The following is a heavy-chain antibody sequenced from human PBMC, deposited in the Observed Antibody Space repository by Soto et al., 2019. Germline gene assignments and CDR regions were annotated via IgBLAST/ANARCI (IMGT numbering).Heavy chain of an antibody. D-gene: IGHD3-10*01. J-gene: IGHJ6*02. Sequence: EVQLVESGGGLVQPGGSLRLSCAASGFTFSSYWMSWVRQAPGKGLEWVANIKQDGSEKYYVDSVKGRFTISRDNAKNSLYLQMNSLRAEDTAVYYCARSKLPHRGAVRVWFDPPLSIDYYYYYGMDVWGQGTTVTVSS. CDR2: IKQDGSEK. CDR1: GFTFSSYW. V-gene: IGHV3-7*05. CDR3: ARSKLPHRGAVRVWFDPPLSIDYYYYYGMDV.